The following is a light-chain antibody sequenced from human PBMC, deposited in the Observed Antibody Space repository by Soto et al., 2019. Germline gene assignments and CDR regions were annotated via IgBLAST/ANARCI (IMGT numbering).Light chain of an antibody. V-gene: IGKV3-20*01. Sequence: EIVLTQSPGTLSLSPGERATLSCRASQSVSSSYLAWYQQKPGQAPRLLIYGASSRATGIPDRFSGSGSGTDFTLTISRLEPEDFAVXYCQQYGSSPWTFGQGTKVDIK. CDR2: GAS. J-gene: IGKJ1*01. CDR1: QSVSSSY. CDR3: QQYGSSPWT.